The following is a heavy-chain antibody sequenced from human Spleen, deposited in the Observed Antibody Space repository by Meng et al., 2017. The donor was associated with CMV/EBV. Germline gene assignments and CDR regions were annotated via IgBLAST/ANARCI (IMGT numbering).Heavy chain of an antibody. D-gene: IGHD3-9*01. CDR1: GVSFSGYY. CDR3: ARGHRAGYYYVVFDS. CDR2: ISQSGST. J-gene: IGHJ4*02. V-gene: IGHV4-34*01. Sequence: SETLSLTCNVYGVSFSGYYWTWIRQVPGKGLQWIGEISQSGSTNYNPALKSRVTISLDTSKNQFSLNLNSVTAADTAVYYRARGHRAGYYYVVFDSWGQGTLVTVSS.